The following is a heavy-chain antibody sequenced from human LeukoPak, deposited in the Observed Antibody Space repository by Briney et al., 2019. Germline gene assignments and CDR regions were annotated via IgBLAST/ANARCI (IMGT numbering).Heavy chain of an antibody. V-gene: IGHV3-23*01. CDR1: GFTFSSYA. Sequence: GGSLRLSCAASGFTFSSYAMSWVRQAPGKGLGWVSAIGGSGSTTYYADSVKGRFTISRDNSKNTVLLQMNSLRAEDTAVYYCAPRGYPTVFHYWGQGTLVTVSS. J-gene: IGHJ4*02. D-gene: IGHD3-10*01. CDR2: IGGSGSTT. CDR3: APRGYPTVFHY.